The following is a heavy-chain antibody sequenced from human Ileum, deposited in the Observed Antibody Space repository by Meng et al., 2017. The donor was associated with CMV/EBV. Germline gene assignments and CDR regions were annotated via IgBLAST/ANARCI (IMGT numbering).Heavy chain of an antibody. Sequence: VRVQGPGPGEVNPPGPLSLTCNVCGGSISSYYWRWIRQPSGKGLEWIGRLSTTGSTNYNPYLKSRVTMSVDTSKKQFSLRLSSVTAADTAVYYCARTICDYTDYKYFDLWGRGTLVTVSS. CDR1: GGSISSYY. D-gene: IGHD4-11*01. CDR3: ARTICDYTDYKYFDL. CDR2: LSTTGST. V-gene: IGHV4-4*07. J-gene: IGHJ2*01.